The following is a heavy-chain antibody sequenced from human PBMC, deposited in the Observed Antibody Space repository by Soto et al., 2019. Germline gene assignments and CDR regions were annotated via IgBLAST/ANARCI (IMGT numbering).Heavy chain of an antibody. CDR3: ASSNGGYSSSWYAFDI. CDR1: GYSFTSYW. D-gene: IGHD6-13*01. J-gene: IGHJ3*02. CDR2: IYPGDSDT. V-gene: IGHV5-51*01. Sequence: GESLKISCKGSGYSFTSYWIGWVRQMPGKGLEWMGIIYPGDSDTRYSPSFQGQVTISADKSIRTAYLQWSSLKASDTAMYYCASSNGGYSSSWYAFDIWGQGTMVTVSS.